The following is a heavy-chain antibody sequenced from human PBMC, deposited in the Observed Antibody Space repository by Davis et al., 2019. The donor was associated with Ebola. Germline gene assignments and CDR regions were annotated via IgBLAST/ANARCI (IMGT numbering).Heavy chain of an antibody. CDR3: AGDPGLANGMDV. CDR1: DISVTNNY. CDR2: IYSGGNT. V-gene: IGHV3-53*01. D-gene: IGHD3-16*01. Sequence: ESLMISCAGSDISVTNNYMSWLRQAPGKGLEWVSVIYSGGNTYYADSVKGRFTHSRDSSKNTLYLQMDSLRAEDTAVYFCAGDPGLANGMDVWGKGTTVTVSS. J-gene: IGHJ6*04.